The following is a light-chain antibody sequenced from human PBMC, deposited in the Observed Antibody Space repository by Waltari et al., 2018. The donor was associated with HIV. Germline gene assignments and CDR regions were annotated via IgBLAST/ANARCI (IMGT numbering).Light chain of an antibody. V-gene: IGLV2-23*01. CDR2: EGS. J-gene: IGLJ1*01. CDR3: CSYAGTSPYV. CDR1: SSDVGSYNL. Sequence: QSALTQPASVSGSPGQSITISCTGTSSDVGSYNLVSWYQQHPGKAPKLMIYEGSKRPSGVSNRFSGSKSGNTASLTISGLQVEDEADYYCCSYAGTSPYVFGTGTKVTVL.